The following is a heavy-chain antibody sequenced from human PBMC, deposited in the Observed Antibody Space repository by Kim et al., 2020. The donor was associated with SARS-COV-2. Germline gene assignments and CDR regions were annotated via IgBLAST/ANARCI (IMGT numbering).Heavy chain of an antibody. V-gene: IGHV2-5*02. D-gene: IGHD3-22*01. J-gene: IGHJ4*02. CDR2: IYWDDDK. CDR1: GFSLSTSGVG. CDR3: AHFFLEDRYDSSGYHAWYYEY. Sequence: SGPTLVNPTQTLTLTCTFSGFSLSTSGVGVGWIRQPPGKALEWLALIYWDDDKRYSPSLKTRLTITQDTSKNQVVLTMTNMDPVDTATYYCAHFFLEDRYDSSGYHAWYYEYWGQRTLVTVSS.